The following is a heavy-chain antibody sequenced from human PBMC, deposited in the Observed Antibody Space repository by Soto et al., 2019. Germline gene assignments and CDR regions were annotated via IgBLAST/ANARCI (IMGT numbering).Heavy chain of an antibody. D-gene: IGHD3-22*01. J-gene: IGHJ5*02. CDR1: AGSISSGGYY. CDR3: ARDLGYYDSSGSNWFAP. V-gene: IGHV4-31*03. CDR2: IYYSGST. Sequence: SETLSLTCTVSAGSISSGGYYWSCIRQHPGKGLEWIGYIYYSGSTFYNPSLKSRVTISVDTSKNQFALKLSSVTAADTAVYYCARDLGYYDSSGSNWFAPWGQGTLFTVSA.